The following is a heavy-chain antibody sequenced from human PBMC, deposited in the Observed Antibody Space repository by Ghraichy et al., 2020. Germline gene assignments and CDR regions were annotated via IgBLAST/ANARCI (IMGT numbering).Heavy chain of an antibody. D-gene: IGHD1-26*01. CDR1: GFTFSDYY. V-gene: IGHV3-11*01. CDR2: ISSSGSTI. CDR3: ARGASQGVGATPGANTPNYYYYYGMDV. J-gene: IGHJ6*02. Sequence: SLNISCAASGFTFSDYYMSWIRQAPGKGLEWVSYISSSGSTIYYADSVKGRFTISRDNAKNSLYLQMNSLRAEDTAVYYCARGASQGVGATPGANTPNYYYYYGMDVWGQGTTVTVSS.